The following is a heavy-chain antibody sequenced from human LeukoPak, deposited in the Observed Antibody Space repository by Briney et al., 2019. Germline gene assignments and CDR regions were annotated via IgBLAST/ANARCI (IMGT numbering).Heavy chain of an antibody. CDR3: VRGGSSWYGFDY. CDR2: IYSGGSA. J-gene: IGHJ4*02. V-gene: IGHV3-53*01. CDR1: GFTVSSNY. D-gene: IGHD6-13*01. Sequence: PGGSLRLSCAASGFTVSSNYMSCVRQAPGKGLEWVSVIYSGGSAYYADSVKGRFTISRDNSKNTLYLQMNSLRAEDTAVYYCVRGGSSWYGFDYWGQGTLVTVSS.